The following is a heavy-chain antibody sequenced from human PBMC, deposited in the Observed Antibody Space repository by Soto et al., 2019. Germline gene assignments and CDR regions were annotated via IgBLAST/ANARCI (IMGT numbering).Heavy chain of an antibody. CDR2: IIPIFGTA. J-gene: IGHJ6*02. D-gene: IGHD6-19*01. CDR1: GGTFSSYA. CDR3: ASGTIGWYVKRYYYYGMDV. Sequence: SVKVSCKASGGTFSSYAISWVRQAPGQGLEWMGGIIPIFGTANYAQKFQGRVTITADESTSTAYMELSSLRSEDTAVYYCASGTIGWYVKRYYYYGMDVWGQGTTVTVSS. V-gene: IGHV1-69*13.